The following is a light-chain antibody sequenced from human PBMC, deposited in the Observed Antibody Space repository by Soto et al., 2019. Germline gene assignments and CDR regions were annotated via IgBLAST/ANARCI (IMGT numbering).Light chain of an antibody. CDR1: QSVSNNY. CDR3: QQYGTSRT. Sequence: EIVLTQSPGTLSLSPGERATLSCRASQSVSNNYLAWYQQKPGQAPRLLIYGASSRAIGIPDRFSGSGSGTDFTLTISRLEPEDFAVYYCQQYGTSRTFGQETKLEIK. J-gene: IGKJ2*01. V-gene: IGKV3-20*01. CDR2: GAS.